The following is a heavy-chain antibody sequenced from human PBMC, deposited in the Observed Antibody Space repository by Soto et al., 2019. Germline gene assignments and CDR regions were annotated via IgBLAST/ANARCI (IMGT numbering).Heavy chain of an antibody. CDR1: GDSISSINNY. Sequence: SETLSLTYTVSGDSISSINNYWSWIRQPPGEGLEWIGFISYSGTTSYSPSLKSRVAISLDTSKNQFSLQLNSVTPEDTAVYYCARTRVYDSYNYYGMAVWGQGTTVTVSS. D-gene: IGHD3-16*01. CDR2: ISYSGTT. CDR3: ARTRVYDSYNYYGMAV. J-gene: IGHJ6*02. V-gene: IGHV4-30-4*01.